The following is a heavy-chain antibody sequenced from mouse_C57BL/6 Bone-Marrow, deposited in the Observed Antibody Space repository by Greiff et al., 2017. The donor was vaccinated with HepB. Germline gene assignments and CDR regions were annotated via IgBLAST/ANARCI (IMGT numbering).Heavy chain of an antibody. CDR1: GFNIKDDY. V-gene: IGHV14-4*01. CDR2: IDPENGDT. D-gene: IGHD1-1*01. J-gene: IGHJ2*01. CDR3: TTTVPFFDY. Sequence: EVQLKESGAELVRPGASVKLSCTASGFNIKDDYMHWVKQRPEQGLEWIGWIDPENGDTEYASKFQGKATITADTSSNTAYLQLSSLTSEDTAVYYCTTTVPFFDYWGQGTTLTVSS.